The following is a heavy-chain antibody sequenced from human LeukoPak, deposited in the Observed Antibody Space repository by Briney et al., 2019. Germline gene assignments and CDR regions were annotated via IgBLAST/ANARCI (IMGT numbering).Heavy chain of an antibody. J-gene: IGHJ5*02. D-gene: IGHD5-12*01. Sequence: PSETLSLTCTVSGGSISNYYWSWIRQPAGKGLEWIGRIYSSGTTIYNPSLKSRVTMSVDTSQNQLSLKLSSVTAADTAVYFCASGSSGYDPWGQGTLVTVSS. CDR1: GGSISNYY. CDR2: IYSSGTT. CDR3: ASGSSGYDP. V-gene: IGHV4-4*07.